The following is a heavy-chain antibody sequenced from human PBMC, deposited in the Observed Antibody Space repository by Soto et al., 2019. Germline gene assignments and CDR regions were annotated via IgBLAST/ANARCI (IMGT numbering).Heavy chain of an antibody. Sequence: QVQLQESGPGLVKPSQTLSLTCTVSGGSIRNSGYYWSWIRQLPGKGLEWIGFISYSGSTDYAPSLKSRVTMSVDTSKNQFSLNLSSVTAADTAVYYCGRDAVTTRDFYYYGMDVWGRGTTVTVSS. D-gene: IGHD4-4*01. CDR3: GRDAVTTRDFYYYGMDV. V-gene: IGHV4-31*03. CDR2: ISYSGST. J-gene: IGHJ6*02. CDR1: GGSIRNSGYY.